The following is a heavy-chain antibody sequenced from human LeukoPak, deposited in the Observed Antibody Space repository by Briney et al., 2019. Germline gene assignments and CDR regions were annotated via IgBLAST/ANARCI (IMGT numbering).Heavy chain of an antibody. CDR2: ISGYNDNT. J-gene: IGHJ4*02. CDR3: ARGGVSSAYVDY. D-gene: IGHD3-22*01. V-gene: IGHV1-18*04. CDR1: GYIFINYG. Sequence: ASVTVSCKASGYIFINYGITWVRQAPGQGLEWMGWISGYNDNTNYAQNLQGRVTMSADTSTNTTYMELRGLRFDDTAVYYCARGGVSSAYVDYWGQGTLVSVSS.